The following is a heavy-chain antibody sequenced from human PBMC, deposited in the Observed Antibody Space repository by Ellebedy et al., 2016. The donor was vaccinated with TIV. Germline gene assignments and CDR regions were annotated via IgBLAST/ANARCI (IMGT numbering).Heavy chain of an antibody. CDR3: ARDNSDYGIDAFDI. CDR1: GDSIDTGGYY. D-gene: IGHD4-17*01. V-gene: IGHV4-31*03. CDR2: IYYTGRT. Sequence: SETLSLTCTVSGDSIDTGGYYWGWIRHHPGKGLEWIGYIYYTGRTDYNPSLKSRVTLSIDTSKTQFSLKLTSVTAADTAVYYCARDNSDYGIDAFDIWGHGTMVTVSA. J-gene: IGHJ3*02.